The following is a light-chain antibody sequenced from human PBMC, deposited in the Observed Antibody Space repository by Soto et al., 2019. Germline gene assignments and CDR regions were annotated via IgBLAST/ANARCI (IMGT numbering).Light chain of an antibody. J-gene: IGLJ1*01. CDR2: EVR. CDR3: TSYTASTTVV. CDR1: SSDVGAYNY. V-gene: IGLV2-14*01. Sequence: QSVLAQPASVSGSPGQAITISCTGTSSDVGAYNYVSWYQQYAGKAPKLMIYEVRNRPSGVSNRFSGSKSGNTASLTISGLQAEDEADYYCTSYTASTTVVFGTGTKVT.